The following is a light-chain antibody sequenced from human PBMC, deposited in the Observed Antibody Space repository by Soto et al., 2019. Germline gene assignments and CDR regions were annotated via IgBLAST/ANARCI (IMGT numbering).Light chain of an antibody. CDR2: DAS. V-gene: IGKV3-11*01. J-gene: IGKJ1*01. CDR1: QSVSIY. CDR3: RQRRTWPWT. Sequence: IVLTQSPATLSLSPGERATLSCRASQSVSIYLAWYQQQPGQAPRLLIYDASNRATGIPARFSGSGSGADFTRNISSLEPEDFAGYYFRQRRTWPWTVGQGTRVEIK.